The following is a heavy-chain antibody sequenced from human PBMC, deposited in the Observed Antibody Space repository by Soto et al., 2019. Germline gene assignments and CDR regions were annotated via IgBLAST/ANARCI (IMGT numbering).Heavy chain of an antibody. V-gene: IGHV1-69*01. J-gene: IGHJ4*02. CDR1: GGTFSSYA. CDR2: IIPIFGTA. Sequence: QVQLVQSGAEVKKPGSSVKVSCKPSGGTFSSYAISWVRQAPGQGLEWMGGIIPIFGTANYAQKFQGIVTITADESTSTAYLELSSLRSEDTAVYYCAQTLLRENSAHCSGGSCCPPLDYWGQGTLVTVSS. D-gene: IGHD2-15*01. CDR3: AQTLLRENSAHCSGGSCCPPLDY.